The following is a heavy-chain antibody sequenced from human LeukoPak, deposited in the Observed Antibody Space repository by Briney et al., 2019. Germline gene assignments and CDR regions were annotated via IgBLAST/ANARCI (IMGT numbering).Heavy chain of an antibody. D-gene: IGHD5-12*01. V-gene: IGHV4-34*01. Sequence: SETLSLTCAVYGGSFSGYYWSWIRQPPGEGLEWIGEINHSGSTNYNPSLKSRVTISVDTSKNQFSLKLSSVTAADTAVYYCARGGGGYDSKYYFDYWGQGTLVTVSS. CDR1: GGSFSGYY. CDR2: INHSGST. CDR3: ARGGGGYDSKYYFDY. J-gene: IGHJ4*02.